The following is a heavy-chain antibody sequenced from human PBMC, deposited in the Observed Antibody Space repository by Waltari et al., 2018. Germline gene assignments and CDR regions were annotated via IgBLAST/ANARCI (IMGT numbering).Heavy chain of an antibody. J-gene: IGHJ4*02. CDR2: IYYSGST. CDR1: GGSISSSSYH. V-gene: IGHV4-39*01. D-gene: IGHD2-8*02. Sequence: QLQLQESGPGLVKPSETLSLTCTVSGGSISSSSYHWGWIRQPPGKGLEWIGSIYYSGSTYYNPSLKSRVTISVDTSKNQFSLKLSSVTAADTAVYYCARRWAYWGGYFDYWGQGTLVTVSS. CDR3: ARRWAYWGGYFDY.